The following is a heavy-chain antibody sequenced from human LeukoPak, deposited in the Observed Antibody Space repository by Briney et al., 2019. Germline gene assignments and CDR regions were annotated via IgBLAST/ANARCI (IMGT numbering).Heavy chain of an antibody. CDR1: GFTFSSYW. Sequence: GGSLRLSCAASGFTFSSYWMHWVRQAPGKGLVWVSRINSDGSSTSYADSVKGRFTISRDNAKNTLYLQMNSLRAEDTAVYYCARDRDYYGSGSSFDPWGQGTLVTVSS. D-gene: IGHD3-10*01. CDR2: INSDGSST. V-gene: IGHV3-74*01. CDR3: ARDRDYYGSGSSFDP. J-gene: IGHJ5*02.